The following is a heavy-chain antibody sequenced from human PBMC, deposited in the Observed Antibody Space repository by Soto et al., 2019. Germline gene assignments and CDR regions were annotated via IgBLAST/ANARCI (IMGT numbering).Heavy chain of an antibody. CDR2: IYSGGST. CDR1: GFTVSSNY. V-gene: IGHV3-66*01. J-gene: IGHJ2*01. CDR3: ARDYYGSGSYYNAWYFDL. Sequence: EVQLVESGGGLVQPGGSLRLSCAASGFTVSSNYMSWVRQAPGKGLEWVSVIYSGGSTYYADSVKGRFTISRDNSKNTLYLQMNSLRAEDTAVYYCARDYYGSGSYYNAWYFDLWGRGTLVTVSS. D-gene: IGHD3-10*01.